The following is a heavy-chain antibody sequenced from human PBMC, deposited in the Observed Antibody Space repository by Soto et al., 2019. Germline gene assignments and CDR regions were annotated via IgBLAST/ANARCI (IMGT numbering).Heavy chain of an antibody. V-gene: IGHV3-21*01. J-gene: IGHJ4*02. Sequence: EVQLVESGGGLVKPGGPLRLSCAASGFTFSSYSMNWVRQAPGKGLEWVSSISSSSSYIYYADSVKGRFTISRDNAKNSLYLQMNSLRAEDTAVYYCARVGGLVVPGFDYWGQGTLVTVSS. CDR2: ISSSSSYI. CDR3: ARVGGLVVPGFDY. D-gene: IGHD6-19*01. CDR1: GFTFSSYS.